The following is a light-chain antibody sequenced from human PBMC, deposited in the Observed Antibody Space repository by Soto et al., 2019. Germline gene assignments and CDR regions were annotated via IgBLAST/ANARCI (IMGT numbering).Light chain of an antibody. V-gene: IGKV1-27*01. Sequence: DIQMTQSPSSLSASVGDRVTITCRASQDISNYLAWYQQKPGKVPKLLIYTASTLQSGVPSRFSGSGSGTDFTLTISSLEPEDFAVYYCQQRSNWPRTFGQGTKVDIK. CDR3: QQRSNWPRT. J-gene: IGKJ1*01. CDR2: TAS. CDR1: QDISNY.